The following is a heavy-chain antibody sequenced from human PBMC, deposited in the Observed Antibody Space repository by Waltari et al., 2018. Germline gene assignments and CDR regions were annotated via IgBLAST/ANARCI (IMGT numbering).Heavy chain of an antibody. V-gene: IGHV3-30*18. CDR3: AKQFGSFNEIAAAGYFDY. CDR1: GFTFSSYG. Sequence: QVQLVESGGGVVQPGRSLRLSCAASGFTFSSYGMHWVRQAPGKGLEWVAVISYDGSNKYYADSVKGRFTISRDNSKNTLYLQMNGLRAEDTAVYYCAKQFGSFNEIAAAGYFDYWGQGTLVTVSS. D-gene: IGHD6-13*01. J-gene: IGHJ4*02. CDR2: ISYDGSNK.